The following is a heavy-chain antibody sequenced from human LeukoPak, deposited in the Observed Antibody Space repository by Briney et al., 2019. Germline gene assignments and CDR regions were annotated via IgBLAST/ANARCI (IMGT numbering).Heavy chain of an antibody. CDR2: ISYIGST. V-gene: IGHV4-59*01. CDR1: GGSISNYY. D-gene: IGHD5-12*01. J-gene: IGHJ6*03. CDR3: AGSYHYYMDV. Sequence: SETLSLTCTVSGGSISNYYWSWIRQPPGKGLEWIGYISYIGSTKYNPSLKSRVTKSEDTSKKQFSLKLSAETAADSAVYYCAGSYHYYMDVWGKGTTVTVSS.